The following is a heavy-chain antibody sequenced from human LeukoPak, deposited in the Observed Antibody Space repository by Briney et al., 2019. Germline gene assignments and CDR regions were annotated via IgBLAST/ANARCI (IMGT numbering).Heavy chain of an antibody. CDR2: ISYDGSNK. V-gene: IGHV3-30-3*01. Sequence: GGSLRLSCAASGFTFSSYAMHWVRQAPGKGLEWVAVISYDGSNKYYADSVKGRFTISRDNSKNTLYLQMNSLRAEDTAVYYCARAGWLAAFDIWGQGTMDTVSS. J-gene: IGHJ3*02. D-gene: IGHD6-19*01. CDR3: ARAGWLAAFDI. CDR1: GFTFSSYA.